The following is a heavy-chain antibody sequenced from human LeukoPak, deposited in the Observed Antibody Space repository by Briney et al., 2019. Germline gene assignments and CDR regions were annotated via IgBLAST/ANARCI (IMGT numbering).Heavy chain of an antibody. CDR1: GVSLPIGGYY. CDR3: AREVPVSLRFLEWENFDS. D-gene: IGHD3-3*01. CDR2: CFPSGKT. J-gene: IGHJ4*02. V-gene: IGHV4-61*02. Sequence: SETLSLTCTVSGVSLPIGGYYWTWVRQPAGKVLEWLWRCFPSGKTDYNPSLKSRLSISLETSENQFSLKLTSVTAADTAVYFCAREVPVSLRFLEWENFDSWGQGALVTVSS.